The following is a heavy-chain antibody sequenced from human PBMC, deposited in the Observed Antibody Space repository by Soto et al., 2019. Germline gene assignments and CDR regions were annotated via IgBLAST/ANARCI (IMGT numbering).Heavy chain of an antibody. J-gene: IGHJ4*02. CDR2: IYYSGST. V-gene: IGHV4-59*01. Sequence: PSETLSLTCTVSGGSISSYYWSWIRQPPGKGLEWIGYIYYSGSTNYNPSLKSRVTISVDTSKNQFSLKLSSVTAADTAVYYCARKGYDILTGYYSGFDYWGQGILVTVSS. CDR3: ARKGYDILTGYYSGFDY. D-gene: IGHD3-9*01. CDR1: GGSISSYY.